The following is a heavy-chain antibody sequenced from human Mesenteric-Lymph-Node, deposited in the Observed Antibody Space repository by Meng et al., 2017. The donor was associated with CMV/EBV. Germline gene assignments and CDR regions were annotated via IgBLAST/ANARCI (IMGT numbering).Heavy chain of an antibody. Sequence: KASGYTFTSYGISWVRQAPGQGLEWMGWISAYNGNTNYAQKLQGRVTMTTDTSTSTAYMELRSLRSDDTAMYYCASGPGIAAAGDLDYWGQGTLVTVSS. CDR1: GYTFTSYG. CDR2: ISAYNGNT. V-gene: IGHV1-18*01. J-gene: IGHJ4*02. CDR3: ASGPGIAAAGDLDY. D-gene: IGHD6-13*01.